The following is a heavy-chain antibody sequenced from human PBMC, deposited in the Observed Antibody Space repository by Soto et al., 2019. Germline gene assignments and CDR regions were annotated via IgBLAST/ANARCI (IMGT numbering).Heavy chain of an antibody. CDR3: AKAGIQLWLRAFGYMDV. CDR2: ISGSGGST. J-gene: IGHJ6*03. Sequence: GGSLRLSCAASGFTFSSYAMSWVRQAPGKGLEWVSAISGSGGSTYYADSVKGRFTISRDNSKNTLYLQMNSLRAEDTAVYYCAKAGIQLWLRAFGYMDVWGKGTTVTVSS. D-gene: IGHD5-18*01. V-gene: IGHV3-23*01. CDR1: GFTFSSYA.